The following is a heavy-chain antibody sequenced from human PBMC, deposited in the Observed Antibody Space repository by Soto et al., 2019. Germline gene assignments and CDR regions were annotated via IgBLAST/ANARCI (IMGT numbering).Heavy chain of an antibody. CDR3: ARDLIPFGATITSDY. D-gene: IGHD5-12*01. Sequence: ASVKVSCKASGYTFTSYGISWVRQAPGQGLEWMGWISAYNGNTNYAQKLQGRVTMTTDTSTSTAYMELRSLRSDDTAVYYCARDLIPFGATITSDYWGQGTLVTVSS. CDR1: GYTFTSYG. V-gene: IGHV1-18*01. CDR2: ISAYNGNT. J-gene: IGHJ4*02.